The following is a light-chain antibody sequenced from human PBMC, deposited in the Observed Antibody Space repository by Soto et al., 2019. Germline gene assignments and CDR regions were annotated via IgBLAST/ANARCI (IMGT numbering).Light chain of an antibody. CDR1: QSVSSN. CDR3: QQYNNWPLT. V-gene: IGKV3-15*01. CDR2: GAS. J-gene: IGKJ3*01. Sequence: EIVMTQSPATLSVSPGERATLSCRASQSVSSNLAWYQQKPGQAPRLLIYGASTGATGIPARFSGSGSGTKFTLIISSLQSEDLAVYYCQQYNNWPLTFGPGTKVDIK.